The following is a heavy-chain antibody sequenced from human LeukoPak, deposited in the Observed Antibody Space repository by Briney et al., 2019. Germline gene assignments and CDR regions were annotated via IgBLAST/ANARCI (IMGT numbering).Heavy chain of an antibody. J-gene: IGHJ3*02. CDR3: ARLVEMATIADAFYI. Sequence: SETLSLTCAVSGGSISSGGYSWSWIRQPPGKGLEWIGYIYHSGSTYYNPSLKSRVTISVDRSKNQFSLKLSSVTAADTAVYYCARLVEMATIADAFYIWGQGTMVTVSS. D-gene: IGHD5-24*01. V-gene: IGHV4-30-2*01. CDR1: GGSISSGGYS. CDR2: IYHSGST.